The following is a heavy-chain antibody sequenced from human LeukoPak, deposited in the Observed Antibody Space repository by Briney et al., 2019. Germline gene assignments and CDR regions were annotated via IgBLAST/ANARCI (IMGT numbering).Heavy chain of an antibody. CDR2: ISQDGSGK. V-gene: IGHV3-7*03. D-gene: IGHD3-16*01. J-gene: IGHJ4*02. Sequence: PGGSLRLSCGASGFTFSNYWMSWVRQAPGKGLEWVINISQDGSGKNYADSVEGRFTISRDNAKNSLYLRMNSLRAEDTAVYYCTRDPGEEGYYFDYWGQGTLVTVSS. CDR1: GFTFSNYW. CDR3: TRDPGEEGYYFDY.